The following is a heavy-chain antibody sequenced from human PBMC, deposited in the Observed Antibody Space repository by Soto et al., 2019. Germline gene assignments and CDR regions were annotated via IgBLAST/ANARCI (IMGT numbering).Heavy chain of an antibody. V-gene: IGHV3-23*01. CDR3: AKDMNIASHGY. J-gene: IGHJ4*02. D-gene: IGHD3-3*02. Sequence: GGSLRLSCAASGFTFSSYAMSWVRQAPGKGLEWVSAISGSGGSTYYADSVKGRFTIPRDNSKNTLYLQMNSRRAEDTAVYYCAKDMNIASHGYWGQGTLVTVSS. CDR1: GFTFSSYA. CDR2: ISGSGGST.